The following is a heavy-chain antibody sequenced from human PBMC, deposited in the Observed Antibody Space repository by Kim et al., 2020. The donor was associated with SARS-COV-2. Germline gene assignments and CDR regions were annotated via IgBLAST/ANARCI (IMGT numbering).Heavy chain of an antibody. J-gene: IGHJ3*02. V-gene: IGHV3-23*01. Sequence: SWKGRFTISRDNSKNTLYLQMNSLRAEDTAVYYCAKDLRLYSSSWFAFDIWGQGTMVTVSS. CDR3: AKDLRLYSSSWFAFDI. D-gene: IGHD6-13*01.